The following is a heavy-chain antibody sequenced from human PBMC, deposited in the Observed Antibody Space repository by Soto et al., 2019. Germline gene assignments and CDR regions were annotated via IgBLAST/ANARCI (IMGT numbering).Heavy chain of an antibody. J-gene: IGHJ4*02. CDR1: GGSIISSSHH. CDR2: IYYSGTT. D-gene: IGHD6-13*01. Sequence: SETLSLTCAVSGGSIISSSHHCVCIRQPPGHGLEWIGSIYYSGTTYYNPSLKSRLTISVDTSKNQFSLRLSSVTAADTAVYYCAREKDSAGDSWGQGTLVTVSS. CDR3: AREKDSAGDS. V-gene: IGHV4-39*02.